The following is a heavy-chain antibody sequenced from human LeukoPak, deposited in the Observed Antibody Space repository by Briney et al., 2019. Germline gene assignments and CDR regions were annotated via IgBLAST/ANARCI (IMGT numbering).Heavy chain of an antibody. CDR3: ARGLGRSFDV. CDR2: ITSSSSHI. J-gene: IGHJ3*01. Sequence: GGSLRLSCEVSGFTFSQFNMNWVRQASGRGLEWVSSITSSSSHINNANSVQGRFTISRDNAKNSLFLQMDSLRAEDTAVYYCARGLGRSFDVWGQGTVVTVSS. CDR1: GFTFSQFN. V-gene: IGHV3-21*01. D-gene: IGHD1-26*01.